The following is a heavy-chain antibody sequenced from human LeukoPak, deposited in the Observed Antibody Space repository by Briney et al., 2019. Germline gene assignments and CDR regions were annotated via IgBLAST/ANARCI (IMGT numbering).Heavy chain of an antibody. CDR1: GYTLTELS. D-gene: IGHD3-10*01. J-gene: IGHJ4*02. V-gene: IGHV1-24*01. Sequence: ASVKVSCKVSGYTLTELSMHWVRQAPGKGLEWMGGFDPEDGETIYAQKFQGRVTMTEDTSTDTAYMELSSLRSEDTAVYYCATGSRSVLPWFGEFDCWGQGTLVTVSS. CDR3: ATGSRSVLPWFGEFDC. CDR2: FDPEDGET.